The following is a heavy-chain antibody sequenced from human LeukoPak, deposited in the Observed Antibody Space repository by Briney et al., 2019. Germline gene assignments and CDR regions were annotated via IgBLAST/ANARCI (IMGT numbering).Heavy chain of an antibody. CDR2: VNADGGNT. Sequence: GGSLRLSCAASGFTFDNYRMSWVRQAPGKGLEWVSTVNADGGNTYYADSVKGRFTISRDNSKSTLILQVNSLRVEDTALYYCTKRVKYGGTWDHFADWGQGTLVTVSS. CDR1: GFTFDNYR. V-gene: IGHV3-23*01. CDR3: TKRVKYGGTWDHFAD. D-gene: IGHD1-26*01. J-gene: IGHJ4*02.